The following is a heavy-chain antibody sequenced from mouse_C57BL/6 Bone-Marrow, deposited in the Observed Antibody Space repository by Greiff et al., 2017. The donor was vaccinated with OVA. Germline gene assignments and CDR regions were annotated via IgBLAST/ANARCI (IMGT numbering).Heavy chain of an antibody. D-gene: IGHD3-1*01. CDR3: ARLGVSWFAY. CDR2: ISNGGGST. V-gene: IGHV5-12*01. J-gene: IGHJ3*01. CDR1: GFTFSDYY. Sequence: EVKLQESGGGLVQPGGSLKLSCAASGFTFSDYYMYWVRQTPEKRLEWVAYISNGGGSTYYPDTVKGRFTISRDNAKNTLYLQMSRLKSEDTAMYYCARLGVSWFAYWGQGTLVTVSA.